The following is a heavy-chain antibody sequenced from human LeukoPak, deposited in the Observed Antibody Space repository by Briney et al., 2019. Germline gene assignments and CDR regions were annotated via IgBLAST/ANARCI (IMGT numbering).Heavy chain of an antibody. J-gene: IGHJ6*02. CDR3: AKDEWVAAAGTALTWYYYGMDV. V-gene: IGHV3-30*02. D-gene: IGHD6-13*01. CDR1: GFTFSSYG. Sequence: GGSLRLSCAASGFTFSSYGMHWVRQAPGKGLEWGAFIRDDGSNKYYADSVKGRFTISRDNSKNTLYLQMNSLRAEDTAVYYCAKDEWVAAAGTALTWYYYGMDVWGQGTTVTVSS. CDR2: IRDDGSNK.